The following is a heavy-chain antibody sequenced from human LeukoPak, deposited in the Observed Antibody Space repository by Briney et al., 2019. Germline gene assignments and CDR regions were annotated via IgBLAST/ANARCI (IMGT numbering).Heavy chain of an antibody. Sequence: ASVKVSCKASGYTFTSYAMHWVRQAPGQRLEWMGWINAGNGNTKYSQEFQGRVTMTEDTSTDTAYMELSSLRSEDTAVYYCATRAMVRDKTAFDYWGQGTLVTVSS. J-gene: IGHJ4*02. CDR3: ATRAMVRDKTAFDY. V-gene: IGHV1-3*03. D-gene: IGHD3-10*01. CDR1: GYTFTSYA. CDR2: INAGNGNT.